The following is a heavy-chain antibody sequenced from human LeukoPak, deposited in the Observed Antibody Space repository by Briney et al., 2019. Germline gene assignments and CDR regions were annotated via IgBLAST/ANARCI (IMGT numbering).Heavy chain of an antibody. Sequence: ASVKVSCKESGGTFSSYAISWVRQAPGQGLEWMGGIIPIFGTANYAQKFQGRVTITTDESTSTAYMELSSLRSEDTAVYYCARGGYYDFLGYWGQGTLVTVSS. J-gene: IGHJ4*02. CDR2: IIPIFGTA. CDR1: GGTFSSYA. V-gene: IGHV1-69*05. CDR3: ARGGYYDFLGY. D-gene: IGHD3-3*01.